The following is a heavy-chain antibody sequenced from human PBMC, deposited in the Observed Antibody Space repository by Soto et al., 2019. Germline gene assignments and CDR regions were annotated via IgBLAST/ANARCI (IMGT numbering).Heavy chain of an antibody. J-gene: IGHJ3*02. CDR2: IIPIFGTA. V-gene: IGHV1-69*13. CDR3: VYDSSVKNDFDI. Sequence: SVKVSCKASGGTFSSYAISWVRQAPGQGLEWMGGIIPIFGTANYAQKFQGRVTITADESTSTAYMELSSLRSEDTAVYYCVYDSSVKNDFDIWGQGTMVTVSS. D-gene: IGHD3-22*01. CDR1: GGTFSSYA.